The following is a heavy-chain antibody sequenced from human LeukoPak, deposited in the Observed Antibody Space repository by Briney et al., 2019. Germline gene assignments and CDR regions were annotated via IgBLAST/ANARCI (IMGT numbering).Heavy chain of an antibody. CDR3: AKDRLRYCSSTSCSDFDY. CDR1: GFTFSSYA. D-gene: IGHD2-2*01. CDR2: ISGSGGST. J-gene: IGHJ4*02. V-gene: IGHV3-23*01. Sequence: GGSLRLSCAASGFTFSSYAMSWVRQAPGKGLEWVSAISGSGGSTYYADSVKGRFTISRDNSKNTLYLQMNSPRAEDTAVYYCAKDRLRYCSSTSCSDFDYWGQGTLVTVSS.